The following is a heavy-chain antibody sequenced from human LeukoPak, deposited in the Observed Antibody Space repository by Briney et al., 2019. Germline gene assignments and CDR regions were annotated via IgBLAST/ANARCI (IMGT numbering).Heavy chain of an antibody. CDR2: ISYSGST. CDR1: GGSISSSY. J-gene: IGHJ4*02. Sequence: SETLSLTCTVSGGSISSSYWSWIRQPPGKGLEWIGYISYSGSTNCNPSLRSRVTISVDTSKNQFSLKLTSVTAADTAAYYCARGRSGGLVTLDYWGQGTLVTVSS. CDR3: ARGRSGGLVTLDY. D-gene: IGHD2-21*02. V-gene: IGHV4-59*01.